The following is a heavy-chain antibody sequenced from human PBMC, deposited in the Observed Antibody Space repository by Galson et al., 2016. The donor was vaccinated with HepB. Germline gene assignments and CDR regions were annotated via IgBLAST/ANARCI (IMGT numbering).Heavy chain of an antibody. D-gene: IGHD3-10*01. CDR2: ISATSGDI. V-gene: IGHV3-21*01. CDR3: ARDPLRYYGSGSYPQY. Sequence: SLRHSCAASGFTFSSYSMNWLRQAPGKGLEWVSYISATSGDIYYADSMKGRFTISRDNARNSLYLQMNSLRAEDTAVYYCARDPLRYYGSGSYPQYWGLGTLVTVSS. CDR1: GFTFSSYS. J-gene: IGHJ4*02.